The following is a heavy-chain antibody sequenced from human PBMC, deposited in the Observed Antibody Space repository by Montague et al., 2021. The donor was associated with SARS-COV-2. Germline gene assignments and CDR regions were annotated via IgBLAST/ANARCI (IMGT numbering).Heavy chain of an antibody. Sequence: SETLSLTCAVYGGSFNDYYWSWIRQPPGKGLEWIGQINHSGSTNYNPSLKSRVTISVDTSKNQFSLKLRSMTAADTAVYYCARYSYSGTYFGLNDAFDIWGQGTLVTVSS. CDR3: ARYSYSGTYFGLNDAFDI. V-gene: IGHV4-34*01. CDR1: GGSFNDYY. D-gene: IGHD1-26*01. J-gene: IGHJ3*02. CDR2: INHSGST.